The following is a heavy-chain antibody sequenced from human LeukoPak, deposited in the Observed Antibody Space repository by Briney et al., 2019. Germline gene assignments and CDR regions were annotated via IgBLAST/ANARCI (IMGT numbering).Heavy chain of an antibody. CDR2: IYTSGST. Sequence: GGSLRLSCVASGFTVSTKYMSWVRQAPGKGLEWVSVIYTSGSTYYTESVRGRFTVSRDNSKNTMYLQMNSLRAEDTAVYYCARDRRAGAAAFPNYNRYYMDVWGKGTTVTVSS. J-gene: IGHJ6*03. D-gene: IGHD6-19*01. CDR3: ARDRRAGAAAFPNYNRYYMDV. CDR1: GFTVSTKY. V-gene: IGHV3-53*01.